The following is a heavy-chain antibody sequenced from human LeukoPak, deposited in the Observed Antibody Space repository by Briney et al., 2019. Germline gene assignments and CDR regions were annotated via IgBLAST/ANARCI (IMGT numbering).Heavy chain of an antibody. CDR1: GGSISSYY. CDR3: ARHVISFVGIEVGDSWFDP. Sequence: SETLSLTCTVSGGSISSYYWSWIRQPPGKGLEWIGYIYYSGSTNYNPSLKSRATISVDTSKNQFSLKLSSVTAADTAVYYYARHVISFVGIEVGDSWFDPWGQGTLVTVSS. D-gene: IGHD2-15*01. V-gene: IGHV4-59*08. CDR2: IYYSGST. J-gene: IGHJ5*02.